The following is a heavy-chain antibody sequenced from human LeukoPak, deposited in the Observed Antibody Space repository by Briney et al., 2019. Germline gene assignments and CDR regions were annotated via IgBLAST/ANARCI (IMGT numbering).Heavy chain of an antibody. CDR2: ISGSGGST. Sequence: GGSLRLSCAASGFTFSSYAMSWVRQAPGKGLKWVSAISGSGGSTYYADSVKGRFTISRDNSKNTLYLQMNSLRAEDTAVYYCAKDRVYYDSSGYYLPAEYFQHWGQGTLVTVSS. CDR1: GFTFSSYA. V-gene: IGHV3-23*01. D-gene: IGHD3-22*01. J-gene: IGHJ1*01. CDR3: AKDRVYYDSSGYYLPAEYFQH.